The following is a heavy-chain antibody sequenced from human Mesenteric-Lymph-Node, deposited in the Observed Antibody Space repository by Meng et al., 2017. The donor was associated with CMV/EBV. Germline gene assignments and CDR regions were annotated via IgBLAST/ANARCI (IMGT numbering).Heavy chain of an antibody. CDR1: GGSFSGYY. CDR3: ARRGIVRGHSGFFDL. Sequence: YGGSFSGYYWSWIRQPPGKGLEWIGKIDHSGGTSYNPSLKSRVTISVDTSKNQFSLKLSSVTAADTALYYCARRGIVRGHSGFFDLWGRGTLVTVSS. D-gene: IGHD3-10*01. CDR2: IDHSGGT. J-gene: IGHJ2*01. V-gene: IGHV4-34*01.